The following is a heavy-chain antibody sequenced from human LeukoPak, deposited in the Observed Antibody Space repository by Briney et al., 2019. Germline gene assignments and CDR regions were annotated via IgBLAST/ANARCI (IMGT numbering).Heavy chain of an antibody. D-gene: IGHD6-13*01. J-gene: IGHJ5*02. V-gene: IGHV4-61*02. CDR1: GGSISSGSYY. Sequence: PSETLSLTCTVSGGSISSGSYYWSWIRQPAGKGLEWIGRIDTSGSTNYKPSLKSRVTISVDTSKNQFSLKLSSVTAADTAVYYCARDETYSSSWYGWGWFDPWGQGILVTVSS. CDR3: ARDETYSSSWYGWGWFDP. CDR2: IDTSGST.